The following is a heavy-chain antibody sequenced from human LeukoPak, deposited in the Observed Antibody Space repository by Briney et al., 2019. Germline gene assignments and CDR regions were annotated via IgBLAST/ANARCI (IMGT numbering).Heavy chain of an antibody. CDR1: GFTFSSYA. Sequence: GGSLRLSCAASGFTFSSYAMHWVRQAPGKGLEWVAVISYDGNNKYYADSVKGRFTISRDNSKNTLYLRMNSLRTEDTAVYYCAKRPREETSFDYWGQGTLVTVSS. CDR2: ISYDGNNK. J-gene: IGHJ4*02. CDR3: AKRPREETSFDY. V-gene: IGHV3-30-3*02.